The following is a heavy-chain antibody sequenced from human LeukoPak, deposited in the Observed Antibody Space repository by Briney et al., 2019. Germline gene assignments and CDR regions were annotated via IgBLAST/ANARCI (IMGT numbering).Heavy chain of an antibody. Sequence: GGSLRLSCVASGFTFISYAMHWVRQAPGKGLEWVAVISYDGSNKYYADSVKGRFTISRDNSKNTLYLQMNSLRAEDTAVYYCARSEYSGSSPLDYWGQGTLVTVSS. J-gene: IGHJ4*02. CDR3: ARSEYSGSSPLDY. CDR2: ISYDGSNK. V-gene: IGHV3-30*04. D-gene: IGHD5-12*01. CDR1: GFTFISYA.